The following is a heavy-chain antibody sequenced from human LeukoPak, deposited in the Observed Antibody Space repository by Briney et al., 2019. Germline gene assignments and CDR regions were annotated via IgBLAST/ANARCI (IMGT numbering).Heavy chain of an antibody. Sequence: ASVKVSCKASGYTFTSYYMHWVRQAPGQALESMGIINPSGGSTSYAQKFQGRVTMTRDTSTSTVYMELSSLRSEDTAVYYCARAFRKDNYYYYGMDVWGQGTTVTVSS. J-gene: IGHJ6*02. D-gene: IGHD2/OR15-2a*01. CDR1: GYTFTSYY. V-gene: IGHV1-46*01. CDR2: INPSGGST. CDR3: ARAFRKDNYYYYGMDV.